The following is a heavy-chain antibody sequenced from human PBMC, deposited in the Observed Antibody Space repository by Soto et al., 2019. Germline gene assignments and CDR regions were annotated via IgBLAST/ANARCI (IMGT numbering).Heavy chain of an antibody. CDR2: TYYRSMLYN. CDR3: AGEYLSGRGYFYYVLDV. V-gene: IGHV6-1*01. J-gene: IGHJ6*02. Sequence: SQTLSLTCAISGDSVSSNSAAWNWIRQSPSRGLEWLGRTYYRSMLYNDYALSVRGRITINPDTSKNQFSLHLNSVTPEDTAVYSCAGEYLSGRGYFYYVLDVWGQGTTVTGSS. CDR1: GDSVSSNSAA.